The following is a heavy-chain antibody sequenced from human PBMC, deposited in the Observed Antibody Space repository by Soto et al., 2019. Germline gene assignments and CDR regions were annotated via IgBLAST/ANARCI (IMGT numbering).Heavy chain of an antibody. Sequence: QVSLVESGGGVVQPGGSLRLSCAASGFTFGNFAMHWIRQAPGKGPEWVSVVSYEGNINYNLDSVKGRFTVSRDNSRNTLYLHMTRRRPEDTAVYYCAKGIMWDYGSNSKAYFQHWGPGTLVTVSS. V-gene: IGHV3-30*18. J-gene: IGHJ1*01. D-gene: IGHD4-17*01. CDR2: VSYEGNIN. CDR1: GFTFGNFA. CDR3: AKGIMWDYGSNSKAYFQH.